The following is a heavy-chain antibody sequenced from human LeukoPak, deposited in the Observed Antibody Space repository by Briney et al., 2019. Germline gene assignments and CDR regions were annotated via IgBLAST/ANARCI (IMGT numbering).Heavy chain of an antibody. CDR3: ATSIGDSNGSYYFDY. V-gene: IGHV1-69*13. CDR2: VIPYFATP. J-gene: IGHJ4*02. D-gene: IGHD4-11*01. Sequence: PVKVSCKASGGTFSSYTMSWLRQAPGQGLEWMGGVIPYFATPNYAENFQGRVTITADESTTTAYMELSSLRSDDTAVYYCATSIGDSNGSYYFDYWGQGTLVTVSS. CDR1: GGTFSSYT.